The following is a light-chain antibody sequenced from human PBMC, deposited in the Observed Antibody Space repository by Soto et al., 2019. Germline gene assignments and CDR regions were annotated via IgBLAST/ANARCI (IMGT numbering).Light chain of an antibody. CDR1: QSISSY. CDR2: AAS. J-gene: IGKJ5*01. V-gene: IGKV1-39*01. Sequence: DIQMTQSPSSLSASVADRVTITRRASQSISSYLTWYQQKPGKAPKLLTYAASSLQSGVPSRFSGSGSGTDFTLTISSLQPEDFATYYCQKSYSTPITFGQGTXLEIK. CDR3: QKSYSTPIT.